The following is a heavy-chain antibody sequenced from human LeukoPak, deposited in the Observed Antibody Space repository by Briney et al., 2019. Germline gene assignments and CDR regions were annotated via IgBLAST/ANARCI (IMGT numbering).Heavy chain of an antibody. CDR1: GFTFSNYA. CDR2: IVAGGDTT. V-gene: IGHV3-23*01. J-gene: IGHJ4*02. CDR3: AKFGGVYYDSSGYYPIQFDY. D-gene: IGHD3-22*01. Sequence: GGSLRLSCAASGFTFSNYAMSWVRQAPGRGLEWVSSIVAGGDTTYYADSVKGRLTISRDNSKNTLYLQMNSLRAEDTAVYYCAKFGGVYYDSSGYYPIQFDYWGQGTLVTVSS.